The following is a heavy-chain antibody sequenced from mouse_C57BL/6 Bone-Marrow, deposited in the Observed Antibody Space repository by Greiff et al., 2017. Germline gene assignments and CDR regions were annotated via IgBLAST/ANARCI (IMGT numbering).Heavy chain of an antibody. CDR2: ISDGGSYT. V-gene: IGHV5-4*01. J-gene: IGHJ2*01. Sequence: VQLKESGGGLVKPGGSLKLSCAASGFTFSSYAMSWVRQTPEKRLEWVATISDGGSYTYYPDNVKGRFTISRDNAKNNLYLQMSHLKSEDTAMYYCARDYYGRSYWGQGTTLTVSS. D-gene: IGHD1-1*01. CDR3: ARDYYGRSY. CDR1: GFTFSSYA.